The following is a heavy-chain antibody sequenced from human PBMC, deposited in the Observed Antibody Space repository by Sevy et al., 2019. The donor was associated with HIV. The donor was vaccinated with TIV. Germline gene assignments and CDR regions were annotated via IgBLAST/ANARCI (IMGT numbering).Heavy chain of an antibody. CDR3: ARGRVGATTSYYFDY. V-gene: IGHV3-33*01. Sequence: GGCLRLSCAASGFTFSSYAMHWVRQAPGKGLEWVGFIWHDGSQKYYADSVRGRFTFSRDNSKNTLFLHVSSLRAEDTAVYYCARGRVGATTSYYFDYWGQGTLVTVSS. J-gene: IGHJ4*02. D-gene: IGHD1-26*01. CDR2: IWHDGSQK. CDR1: GFTFSSYA.